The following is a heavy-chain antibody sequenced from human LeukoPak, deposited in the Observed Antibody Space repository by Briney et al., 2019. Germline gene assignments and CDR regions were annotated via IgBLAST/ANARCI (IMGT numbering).Heavy chain of an antibody. CDR1: GLSISDYY. J-gene: IGHJ4*02. V-gene: IGHV3-11*01. CDR2: ISSVTSAI. D-gene: IGHD2-2*02. CDR3: VSTPAIRRLNF. Sequence: GGSLRLSCAATGLSISDYYMSWIRQAPGEGLQWISYISSVTSAIHYADSMKGRFTMSRDNAKNSVYLQMNSLRTEDTAMYFCVSTPAIRRLNFWGQGTLVTVSS.